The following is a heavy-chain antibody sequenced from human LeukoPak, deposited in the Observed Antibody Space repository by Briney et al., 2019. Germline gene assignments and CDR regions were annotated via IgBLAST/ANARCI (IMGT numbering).Heavy chain of an antibody. D-gene: IGHD7-27*01. CDR1: GFTFSSYT. CDR3: ARDPDWGSAYFDY. V-gene: IGHV3-21*01. CDR2: ITSSSSSI. Sequence: GGSLRLSCEASGFTFSSYTMNWVRQAPGEGLEWVSSITSSSSSIYYADSVKGRFTISRDNAKNSLYLQMNSLRAEDTAVYYCARDPDWGSAYFDYWGQGTLVTVSS. J-gene: IGHJ4*02.